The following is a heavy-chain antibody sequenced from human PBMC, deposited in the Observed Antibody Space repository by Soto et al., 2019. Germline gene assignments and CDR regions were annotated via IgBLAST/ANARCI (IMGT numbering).Heavy chain of an antibody. CDR1: GYTFTSYA. V-gene: IGHV1-3*01. J-gene: IGHJ4*02. CDR3: ASDLGGWPDY. Sequence: QVQLVQSGAEVKKPGASVKVSCKASGYTFTSYAIHWVRQAPGQRLEWMGWINAGNGNTKYSQKFQDRVTTTRATSASTAYMELSSLRSEDTAVYYCASDLGGWPDYWGQGTLVTVSS. D-gene: IGHD6-19*01. CDR2: INAGNGNT.